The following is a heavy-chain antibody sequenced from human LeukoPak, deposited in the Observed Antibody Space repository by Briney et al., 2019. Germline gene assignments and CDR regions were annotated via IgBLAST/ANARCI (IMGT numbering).Heavy chain of an antibody. CDR1: GFTFSSYA. D-gene: IGHD5-18*01. CDR2: ISGSGGST. V-gene: IGHV3-23*01. Sequence: GGSLRLSCAASGFTFSSYAMSWVRQAPGKGLEWVSAISGSGGSTYYADSVKGRFTISSDNSKNTLYLQMNSLRAEDTAVYYCAKDFWDSYGYNDYWGQGTLVTVSS. CDR3: AKDFWDSYGYNDY. J-gene: IGHJ4*02.